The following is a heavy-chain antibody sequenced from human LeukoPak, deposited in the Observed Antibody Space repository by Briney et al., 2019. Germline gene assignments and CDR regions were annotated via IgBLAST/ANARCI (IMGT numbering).Heavy chain of an antibody. J-gene: IGHJ4*02. CDR2: IYYSGST. Sequence: SETLSLTCTVSGGSISSYYWSWVRQPPGKGLEWIGYIYYSGSTNYNASLKSRVTISVDMSKNQFSLKLSSVTAADTAVYYCARDRVSYGLGSQPACDSWGQGTLVNVSS. CDR3: ARDRVSYGLGSQPACDS. D-gene: IGHD3-10*01. V-gene: IGHV4-59*01. CDR1: GGSISSYY.